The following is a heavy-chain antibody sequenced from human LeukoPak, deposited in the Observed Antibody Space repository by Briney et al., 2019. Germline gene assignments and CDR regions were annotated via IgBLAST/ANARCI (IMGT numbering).Heavy chain of an antibody. D-gene: IGHD3-3*01. CDR1: GFTFSSYA. CDR2: ISGSGGST. Sequence: GGPLRLSCAASGFTFSSYAMSWVRQAPGKGLEWVSAISGSGGSTYYADSVKGRFTISRDNSKNTLYLQMNSLRAEDTAVYYCAKVSSDFWSGYDAFDIWGQGTMVTVSS. V-gene: IGHV3-23*01. J-gene: IGHJ3*02. CDR3: AKVSSDFWSGYDAFDI.